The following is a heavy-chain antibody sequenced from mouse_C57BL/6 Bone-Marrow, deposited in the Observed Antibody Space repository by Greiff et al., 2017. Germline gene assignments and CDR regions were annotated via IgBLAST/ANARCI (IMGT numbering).Heavy chain of an antibody. CDR3: ARGDYYGRVFDY. CDR2: INYDGSST. Sequence: EVKLMESEGGLVQPGSSMKLSCTASGFTFSDYYMAWVRQVPEKGLEWVANINYDGSSTYYLDSLNSRFIISSDNAKNILYLQMSSLKSEDTATYYCARGDYYGRVFDYWGQGTTLTVSS. J-gene: IGHJ2*01. CDR1: GFTFSDYY. V-gene: IGHV5-16*01. D-gene: IGHD1-1*01.